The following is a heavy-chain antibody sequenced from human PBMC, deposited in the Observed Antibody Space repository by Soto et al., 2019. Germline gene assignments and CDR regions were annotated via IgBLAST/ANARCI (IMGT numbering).Heavy chain of an antibody. CDR1: GGSISSSSYY. CDR2: IYYSGST. V-gene: IGHV4-39*01. D-gene: IGHD6-13*01. Sequence: PSETLSLTCTVSGGSISSSSYYWGWIRQPPGKGLEWIGSIYYSGSTYYNPSLKSRVTISVDTSKNQFSLKLSSVTAADTAVYYCARHFFLAAVDYWGQGTLVTVSS. CDR3: ARHFFLAAVDY. J-gene: IGHJ4*02.